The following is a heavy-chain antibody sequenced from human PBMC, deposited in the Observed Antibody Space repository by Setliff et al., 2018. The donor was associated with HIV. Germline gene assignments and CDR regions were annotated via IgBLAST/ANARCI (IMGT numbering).Heavy chain of an antibody. CDR2: ISDSGNT. D-gene: IGHD3-22*01. Sequence: SETLSLTCTVSGVSISNYYWTWIRQSPGKGLEWIGYISDSGNTKYNPSLKSRVTVSVNTSKNQFSLKVTSVTAADTAVYYCARDRLTYYFDYWGQGILVTVSS. CDR1: GVSISNYY. CDR3: ARDRLTYYFDY. J-gene: IGHJ4*02. V-gene: IGHV4-59*01.